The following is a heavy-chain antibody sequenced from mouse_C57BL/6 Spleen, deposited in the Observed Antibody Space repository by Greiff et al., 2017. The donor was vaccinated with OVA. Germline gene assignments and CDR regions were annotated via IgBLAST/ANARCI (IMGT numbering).Heavy chain of an antibody. V-gene: IGHV1-4*01. D-gene: IGHD2-3*01. CDR1: GYTFTSYS. CDR3: ARYDGYPRYYAMDY. J-gene: IGHJ4*01. Sequence: VQLQQSGAELARPGASVKLSCNASGYTFTSYSMHCANQRPGQGLEWFGYINPSSGYTKYNQKFKDKATLTADTSSSTAYMQLSSLTSEDSAVYYGARYDGYPRYYAMDYWGQGTSVTVSS. CDR2: INPSSGYT.